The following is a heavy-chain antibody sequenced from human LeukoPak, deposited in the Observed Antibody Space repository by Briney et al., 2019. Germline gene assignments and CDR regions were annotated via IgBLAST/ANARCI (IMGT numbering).Heavy chain of an antibody. CDR3: ATAVYLATISVDI. Sequence: GGSLRLSCAASGFTFDSYGMNWVRQAPGKGLEWVSGISGSGVYTYYADSVKGRFTISRDNSKNTLYLVMNSLRVDDTAVYYCATAVYLATISVDIWGQGTMVSVSS. D-gene: IGHD5-24*01. CDR2: ISGSGVYT. CDR1: GFTFDSYG. J-gene: IGHJ3*02. V-gene: IGHV3-23*01.